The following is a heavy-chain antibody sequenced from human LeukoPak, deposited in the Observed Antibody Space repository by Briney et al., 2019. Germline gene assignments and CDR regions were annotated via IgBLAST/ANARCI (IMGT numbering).Heavy chain of an antibody. V-gene: IGHV3-23*01. Sequence: PGGSLRLSCAASGFTFRVYAMNWVRQAPGKGLEWVSGITASGGYTYYADSVKGRFTISRDNSKNTLYLQMNSLRAEDTAVYYCARAPSASTVTTGGFDYWGQGTLVTVSS. CDR1: GFTFRVYA. CDR2: ITASGGYT. J-gene: IGHJ4*02. D-gene: IGHD4-11*01. CDR3: ARAPSASTVTTGGFDY.